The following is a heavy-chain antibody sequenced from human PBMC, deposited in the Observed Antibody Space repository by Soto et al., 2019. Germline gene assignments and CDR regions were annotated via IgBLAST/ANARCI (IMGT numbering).Heavy chain of an antibody. CDR1: GFTFSNYW. Sequence: EVQLVESGGGLVQPGGSLRLSCAGSGFTFSNYWMHWVRQAPGKGLEWVSRIDHDGPTDYADSVRGRFTISRDNVENTLYLQINSLRPEDTVVYYCVRDSHGDYWGQGTLVTVSS. CDR2: IDHDGPT. V-gene: IGHV3-74*01. J-gene: IGHJ4*02. CDR3: VRDSHGDY.